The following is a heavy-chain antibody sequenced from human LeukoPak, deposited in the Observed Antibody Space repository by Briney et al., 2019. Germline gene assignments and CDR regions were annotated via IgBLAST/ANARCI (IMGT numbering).Heavy chain of an antibody. Sequence: SQTLSLTCTVSGGSIRSGSYYWSWIRQPAGKGLEWIGRIYTSGRTNYNPSLKSRVTISGDTSKNQFSLKLSSVTAADTAVYYCARTKTQRGYSGYDSDYWGQGTLGTVSS. J-gene: IGHJ4*02. CDR2: IYTSGRT. D-gene: IGHD5-12*01. CDR1: GGSIRSGSYY. CDR3: ARTKTQRGYSGYDSDY. V-gene: IGHV4-61*02.